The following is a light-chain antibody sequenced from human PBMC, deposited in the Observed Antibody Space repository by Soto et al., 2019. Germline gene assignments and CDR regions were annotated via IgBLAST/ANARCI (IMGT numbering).Light chain of an antibody. CDR2: GAS. J-gene: IGKJ1*01. Sequence: EIVLTQSPGTLSLSPGERATLSCRASQGVSGSYLAWYQQKPGQAPRLLIYGASSRATGIPNRFSGSESGTDFPLTNSRLEPEDVAVYYCQHYGSSPRTFGQGTKVEIK. CDR3: QHYGSSPRT. CDR1: QGVSGSY. V-gene: IGKV3-20*01.